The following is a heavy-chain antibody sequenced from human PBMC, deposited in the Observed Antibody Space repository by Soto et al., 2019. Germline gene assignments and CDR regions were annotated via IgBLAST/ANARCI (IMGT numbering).Heavy chain of an antibody. V-gene: IGHV4-39*01. CDR1: GDSITRSGFY. J-gene: IGHJ4*02. Sequence: QLHLHESGPGLVKPSETLSLSCSVSGDSITRSGFYCAWIRRPPGKELEWIGSMYHTGSTYYKPSLESRLTMSVDTSKSQCSRRLTSMTAADAGVYFCARVRGGDTHVFDFWGQGARVTVSS. CDR2: MYHTGST. CDR3: ARVRGGDTHVFDF. D-gene: IGHD3-10*01.